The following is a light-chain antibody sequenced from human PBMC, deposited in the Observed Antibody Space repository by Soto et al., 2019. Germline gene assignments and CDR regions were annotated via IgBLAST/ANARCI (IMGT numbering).Light chain of an antibody. CDR3: QQRSNWVT. V-gene: IGKV3D-20*02. CDR1: QSVGNSY. CDR2: GAS. J-gene: IGKJ5*01. Sequence: EIVLTQSPGTLSLSPGERATLSCRASQSVGNSYLGWFQQRPGRAPRLLIYGASSRATGIPDRFSGSGSGTDFTLTISSLESEDFAVYYCQQRSNWVTFGQGTRLEIK.